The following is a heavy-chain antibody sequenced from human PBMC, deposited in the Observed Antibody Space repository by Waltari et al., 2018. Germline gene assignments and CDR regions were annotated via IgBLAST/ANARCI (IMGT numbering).Heavy chain of an antibody. V-gene: IGHV4-39*07. CDR2: IYYSGST. D-gene: IGHD3-3*01. CDR1: GGSISSSSYY. CDR3: ARDPLSITIFGVARGAFDI. J-gene: IGHJ3*02. Sequence: QLQLQESGPGLVKPSETLSLTCTVSGGSISSSSYYWGWIRQPPGKRLEWIGSIYYSGSTYYSPSLKSRVTISVDTTKNTFSLKLGFGTAADTAVDYCARDPLSITIFGVARGAFDIWGKGTMVTVSS.